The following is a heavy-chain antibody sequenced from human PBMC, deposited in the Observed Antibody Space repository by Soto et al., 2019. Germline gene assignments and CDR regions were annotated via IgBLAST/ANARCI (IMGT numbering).Heavy chain of an antibody. CDR1: GYSFTSYW. CDR2: VYPGDSDT. D-gene: IGHD3-22*01. Sequence: PGESLKISCKGSGYSFTSYWIGWVRQMPGKGLEWMGIVYPGDSDTRYSPSFQGQVTISADKSISTAYLQWSSLKASDTAMYYCAATYYYDSSGDGTPHFDYWGQGTLVTVSS. V-gene: IGHV5-51*01. J-gene: IGHJ4*02. CDR3: AATYYYDSSGDGTPHFDY.